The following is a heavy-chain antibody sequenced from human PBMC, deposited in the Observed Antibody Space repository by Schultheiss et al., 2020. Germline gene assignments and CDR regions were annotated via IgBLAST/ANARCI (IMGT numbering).Heavy chain of an antibody. D-gene: IGHD6-6*01. J-gene: IGHJ4*02. Sequence: ASVKVSCKASGYTFTSYYLHWVRQAPGQGLEWMGWINPNSGGTNYAQNFQDRVTMTRDTSISTAYMELSRLRSDDTAVYYCASPYPYSTSPPFDYWGQGTLVTVSS. CDR3: ASPYPYSTSPPFDY. CDR2: INPNSGGT. V-gene: IGHV1-2*02. CDR1: GYTFTSYY.